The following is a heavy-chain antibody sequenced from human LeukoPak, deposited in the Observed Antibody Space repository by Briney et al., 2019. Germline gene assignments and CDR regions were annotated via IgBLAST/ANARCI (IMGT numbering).Heavy chain of an antibody. CDR3: ASSDDILTGYYKGLDN. J-gene: IGHJ4*02. D-gene: IGHD3-9*01. V-gene: IGHV4-34*01. CDR2: INHSGST. CDR1: GGSFSGYY. Sequence: PSETLSLTCAVYGGSFSGYYWSWVRQPPGKGLEWIGEINHSGSTNYNPCLTSGGTISADTSKNPFSLTLSSVTAADTAVYYCASSDDILTGYYKGLDNWGQGTLVTVSS.